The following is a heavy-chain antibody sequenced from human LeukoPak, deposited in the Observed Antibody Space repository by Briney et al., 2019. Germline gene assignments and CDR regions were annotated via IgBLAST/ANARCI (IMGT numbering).Heavy chain of an antibody. D-gene: IGHD1-7*01. CDR3: AKDRTRSFDY. Sequence: QPGRSLRLSCAASGFTFSSYGMHWVRQAPGKGLEWVAVISYDGSNKYYADSVKDRFTISRDNSKNTLYLQMNSLRAEDTAVYYCAKDRTRSFDYWGQGTLVTVSS. J-gene: IGHJ4*02. V-gene: IGHV3-30*18. CDR2: ISYDGSNK. CDR1: GFTFSSYG.